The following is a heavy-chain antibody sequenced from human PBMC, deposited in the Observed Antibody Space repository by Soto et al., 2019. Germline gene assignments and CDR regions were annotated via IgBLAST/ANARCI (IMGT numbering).Heavy chain of an antibody. CDR1: GFTFSSYA. CDR3: ANVGKAPYGDQPNYYYMDV. D-gene: IGHD4-17*01. J-gene: IGHJ6*03. V-gene: IGHV3-23*01. CDR2: ISGSGGST. Sequence: GGSLRLSCAASGFTFSSYAMSWVRQAPGKGLEWVSAISGSGGSTYYADSVKGRFTISRDNSKNTLYLQMNSLRAEDTAVYYCANVGKAPYGDQPNYYYMDVWGKGTTVTVSS.